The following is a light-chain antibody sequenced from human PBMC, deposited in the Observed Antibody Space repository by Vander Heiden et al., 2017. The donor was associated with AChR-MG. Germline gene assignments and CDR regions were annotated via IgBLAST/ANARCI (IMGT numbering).Light chain of an antibody. V-gene: IGLV1-51*01. CDR2: DNN. CDR3: GTWDSSLSVWV. Sequence: QSVLTQPPSVSAAPGQMVTIPCSGITSNIGNNFVSWYQQFPGTAPKLLIYDNNRRPLGIPDRFSGSKSGTSATLGITGLQTGDEAEYYCGTWDSSLSVWVFGGGTKLTVL. J-gene: IGLJ3*02. CDR1: TSNIGNNF.